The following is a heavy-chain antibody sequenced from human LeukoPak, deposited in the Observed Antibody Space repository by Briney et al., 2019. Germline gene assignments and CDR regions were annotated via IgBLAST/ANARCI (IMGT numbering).Heavy chain of an antibody. V-gene: IGHV1-2*02. CDR1: GYTFTGYY. CDR2: IYPNSGAT. J-gene: IGHJ4*02. CDR3: GTLLSNGPFDY. Sequence: ASVKVSCKASGYTFTGYYMHWVRQAPGQGLEWMGYIYPNSGATKYAQKFQGRVTMTRDTSISTAYMELGGLRSDDTAVYYCGTLLSNGPFDYWGQGTLVIVSS.